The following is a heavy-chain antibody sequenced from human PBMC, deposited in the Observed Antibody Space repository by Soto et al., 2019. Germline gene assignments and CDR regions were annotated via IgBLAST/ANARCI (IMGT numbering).Heavy chain of an antibody. V-gene: IGHV4-59*01. J-gene: IGHJ3*02. CDR1: GGSIGTYF. D-gene: IGHD6-19*01. Sequence: SETLSLTCTVSGGSIGTYFWNWIRQPPGKGLEWIGYIDYSGGTNSNPSLRSRVTISVDTSKTQFSLKLSSVTAADTAVYYCARGRRSSGRHDAFDIWGQGTMVTVSS. CDR2: IDYSGGT. CDR3: ARGRRSSGRHDAFDI.